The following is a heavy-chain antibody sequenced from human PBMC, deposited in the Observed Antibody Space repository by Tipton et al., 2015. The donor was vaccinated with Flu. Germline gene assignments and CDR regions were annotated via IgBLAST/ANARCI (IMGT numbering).Heavy chain of an antibody. Sequence: QVQLVQSGGGLVKPGGSLRLSCAASGFTFSDYPLTWIRRAPGKGLECISYISGSGITKYYAASVKGRFTISRDNAKAFMYLQMSGLSAEDTAVYYCARDDSAGAMDVWGPGTTVTVSS. CDR2: ISGSGITK. V-gene: IGHV3-11*01. D-gene: IGHD2-21*01. CDR3: ARDDSAGAMDV. CDR1: GFTFSDYP. J-gene: IGHJ6*02.